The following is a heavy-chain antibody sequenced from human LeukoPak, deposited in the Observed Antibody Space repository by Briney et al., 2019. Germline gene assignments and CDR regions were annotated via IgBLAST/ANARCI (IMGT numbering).Heavy chain of an antibody. J-gene: IGHJ4*02. CDR1: GFTFSSYS. V-gene: IGHV3-21*01. CDR3: ARNRGSGWSYYFDY. CDR2: IDTSTTYM. D-gene: IGHD6-19*01. Sequence: PGGSQRLSCAASGFTFSSYSMNWVRQAPGKGLEWVSSIDTSTTYMTYADSVKGRFTISRDNSKNTLYLQMNSLRAEDTAVYYCARNRGSGWSYYFDYWGQGTLVTVSS.